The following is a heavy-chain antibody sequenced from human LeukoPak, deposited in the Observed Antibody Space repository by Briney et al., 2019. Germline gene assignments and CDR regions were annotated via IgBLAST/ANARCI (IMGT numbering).Heavy chain of an antibody. J-gene: IGHJ4*02. CDR3: ATPYYYDSSGGHFDY. CDR1: GGSISSSSYY. D-gene: IGHD3-22*01. Sequence: SETLSLTCTVSGGSISSSSYYWVWIRQPPGKGLEWIGSIYYSGSTYYNPSLKSRVTISVDTSKNQFSLKLSSVTAADTAVYYCATPYYYDSSGGHFDYWGQGTLVTVSS. V-gene: IGHV4-39*01. CDR2: IYYSGST.